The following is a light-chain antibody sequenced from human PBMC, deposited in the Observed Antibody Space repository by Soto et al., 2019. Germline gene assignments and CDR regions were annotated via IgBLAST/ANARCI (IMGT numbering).Light chain of an antibody. Sequence: IVLTQSPGTLSLSPGERATLSCRASQSVSSSYLAWYQKKPGQAPRLLIYGASSRATGIPDRFSGSGSGTDFTLTISRLEPEDFAVHYCQQYGNSPWTFGQGTKVEIK. CDR3: QQYGNSPWT. J-gene: IGKJ1*01. CDR2: GAS. CDR1: QSVSSSY. V-gene: IGKV3-20*01.